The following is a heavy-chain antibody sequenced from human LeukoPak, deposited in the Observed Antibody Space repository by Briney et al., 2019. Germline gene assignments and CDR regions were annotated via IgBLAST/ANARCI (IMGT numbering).Heavy chain of an antibody. CDR3: AKSRNIYDSSGYYVPSPFDY. J-gene: IGHJ4*02. D-gene: IGHD3-22*01. CDR1: GFTFSSYA. V-gene: IGHV3-23*01. CDR2: ISGSGDST. Sequence: GGSLRLSCAASGFTFSSYAMSWVRQAPGKGLEWVSAISGSGDSTYYADSVKGRFTISRDNSKNTLYLQMNSLRAEDTAVYYCAKSRNIYDSSGYYVPSPFDYWGQGTLVTVSS.